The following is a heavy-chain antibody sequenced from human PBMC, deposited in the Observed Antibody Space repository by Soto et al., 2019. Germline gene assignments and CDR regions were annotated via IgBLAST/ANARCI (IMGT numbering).Heavy chain of an antibody. CDR1: GGSISSYY. V-gene: IGHV4-59*01. CDR3: ARDPYDILSRNHYGMDV. CDR2: IYYSGST. D-gene: IGHD3-9*01. Sequence: PSETLSLTCTVSGGSISSYYWSWIRQPPGKGLEWIGYIYYSGSTNYNPSLKSRVTISVDTSKNQSSLKLSSVTAADTAVYYCARDPYDILSRNHYGMDVWGQGTTVTVSS. J-gene: IGHJ6*02.